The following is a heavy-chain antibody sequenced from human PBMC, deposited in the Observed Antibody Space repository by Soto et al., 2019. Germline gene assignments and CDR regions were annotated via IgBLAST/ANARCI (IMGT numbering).Heavy chain of an antibody. CDR2: IYYSGST. V-gene: IGHV4-31*03. Sequence: ASETLSLTCTVSGGSISSGGYYWSWIRQHPGKGLEWIGYIYYSGSTYYNPSLKSRVTISVDTSKNQFSLKLSSVTAVDTAVYYCARENYYYGMDVWGQGTTVTVSS. CDR3: ARENYYYGMDV. J-gene: IGHJ6*02. CDR1: GGSISSGGYY.